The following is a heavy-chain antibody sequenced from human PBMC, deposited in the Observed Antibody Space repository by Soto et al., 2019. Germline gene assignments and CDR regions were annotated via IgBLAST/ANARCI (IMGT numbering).Heavy chain of an antibody. Sequence: EVQLVESGGGLVKPGGSLRLSCAASGFTFSSYSMNWVRQAPGKGLEWVSSISSSSSYIYYADSVKGRFTISRDNAKNSLYLQMNSLRAEDTAVYYCARDGAPLLWFGEILFDYWGQGTLVTVSS. CDR3: ARDGAPLLWFGEILFDY. CDR2: ISSSSSYI. J-gene: IGHJ4*02. CDR1: GFTFSSYS. D-gene: IGHD3-10*01. V-gene: IGHV3-21*01.